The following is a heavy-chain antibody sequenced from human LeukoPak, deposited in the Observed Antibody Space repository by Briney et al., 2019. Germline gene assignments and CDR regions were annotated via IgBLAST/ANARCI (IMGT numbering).Heavy chain of an antibody. J-gene: IGHJ4*02. CDR2: ISAYNGYT. CDR3: ARVGTGTRSVDY. V-gene: IGHV1-18*01. Sequence: ASVKVSCKTSGYTFTTYDINWVRQAPGQGPEWMGRISAYNGYTNYGQKLQGRVTMTTDTSTSIAYMELRSLRSDDTAVYYCARVGTGTRSVDYWGQGTLVTVSS. D-gene: IGHD1/OR15-1a*01. CDR1: GYTFTTYD.